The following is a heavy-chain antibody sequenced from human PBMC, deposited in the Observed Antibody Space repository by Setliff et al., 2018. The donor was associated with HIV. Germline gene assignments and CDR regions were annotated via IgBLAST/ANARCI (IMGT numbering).Heavy chain of an antibody. Sequence: SETLSLTCTVSGGSSNSYYWSWIRQPPGKGLEWIGYIYTSGGTNYNPSLKSRVTISVDTSKNQFSLKLNSVTAADTAVYYCARATRTIFGVVYFDYWGQGALVTVSS. J-gene: IGHJ4*02. V-gene: IGHV4-4*09. CDR3: ARATRTIFGVVYFDY. CDR2: IYTSGGT. CDR1: GGSSNSYY. D-gene: IGHD3-3*01.